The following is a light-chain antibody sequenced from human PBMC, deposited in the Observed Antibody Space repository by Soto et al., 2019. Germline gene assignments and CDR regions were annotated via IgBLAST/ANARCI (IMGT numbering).Light chain of an antibody. CDR2: AAS. Sequence: DIQMTQSPSSLSASVGDRVTITCRASQSISSYLNWYQQKSGSAPELLVYAASKLQSGVPLRFRAGGSGTTFTPTTISLQPDDFATYYCQQSYNNLSWTFGQGIKVEMK. J-gene: IGKJ1*01. V-gene: IGKV1-39*01. CDR3: QQSYNNLSWT. CDR1: QSISSY.